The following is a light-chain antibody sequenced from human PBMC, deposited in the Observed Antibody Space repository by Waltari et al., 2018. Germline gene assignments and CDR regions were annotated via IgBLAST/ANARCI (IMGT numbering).Light chain of an antibody. J-gene: IGKJ4*01. CDR3: QQSHNWPPLT. V-gene: IGKV3-15*01. Sequence: WRASPIVSVNCACDQQRPGQAPRLLIDSAATRATGIPARFSGSGSGTEFTLTISSLESEDVAVYYCQQSHNWPPLTFGGGTKVEIK. CDR2: SAA. CDR1: PIVSVN.